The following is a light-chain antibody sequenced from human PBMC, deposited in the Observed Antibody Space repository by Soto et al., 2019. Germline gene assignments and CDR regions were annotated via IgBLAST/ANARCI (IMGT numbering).Light chain of an antibody. CDR2: DVF. V-gene: IGLV2-8*01. CDR3: SSYGGSNNLL. CDR1: SRDIGGYDL. J-gene: IGLJ2*01. Sequence: QSVLTQPPSASGSPGQSVTISCTGTSRDIGGYDLVSWYQQHPGKAPKPMIYDVFKRPSGVPDRFSGSKSGNTASLTVSGLQADDEADYYCSSYGGSNNLLFGGGTKLTVL.